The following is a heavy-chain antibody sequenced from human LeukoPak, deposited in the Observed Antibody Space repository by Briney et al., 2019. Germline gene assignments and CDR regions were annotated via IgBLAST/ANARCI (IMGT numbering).Heavy chain of an antibody. V-gene: IGHV1-18*01. Sequence: ASVKVSCKASGYTFTSYGISWVRQAPGQGLEWMGWISAYNGNTNYAQRLQGRVTMTTDTSTSTAYMELSSLRSADTAVYYCARDPFARYSSSWYGYYYGMDVWAKGPRSPSP. D-gene: IGHD6-13*01. J-gene: IGHJ6*02. CDR1: GYTFTSYG. CDR2: ISAYNGNT. CDR3: ARDPFARYSSSWYGYYYGMDV.